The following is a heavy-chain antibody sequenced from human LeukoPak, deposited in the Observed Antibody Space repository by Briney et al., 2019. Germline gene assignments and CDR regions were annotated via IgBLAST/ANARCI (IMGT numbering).Heavy chain of an antibody. J-gene: IGHJ3*02. D-gene: IGHD3-3*01. V-gene: IGHV3-33*06. CDR3: AKDIEREDQCGERFLEYLDAFDI. Sequence: GRSLRLSCAASGFTFSSYGMHWVRQAPGKGLEWVAVIWYDGSNKYYADSVKGRFTISRDNSKNTLYLQMNRLRAEDTAVYYCAKDIEREDQCGERFLEYLDAFDIWGQGTMVTVFS. CDR1: GFTFSSYG. CDR2: IWYDGSNK.